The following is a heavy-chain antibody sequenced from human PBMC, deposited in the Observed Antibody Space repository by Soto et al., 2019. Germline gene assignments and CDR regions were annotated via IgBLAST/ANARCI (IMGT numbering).Heavy chain of an antibody. Sequence: PWESLKISCKGSGYSFTSYWIGWVRQMPGKGLEWMGIIYPGDSDTSYSPSFQGQVTISADKSISTAYLQWSSLKASDTAMYYWARQQAVAGKGNWFDPWGQGTLVTVSS. V-gene: IGHV5-51*01. CDR3: ARQQAVAGKGNWFDP. CDR1: GYSFTSYW. J-gene: IGHJ5*02. D-gene: IGHD6-19*01. CDR2: IYPGDSDT.